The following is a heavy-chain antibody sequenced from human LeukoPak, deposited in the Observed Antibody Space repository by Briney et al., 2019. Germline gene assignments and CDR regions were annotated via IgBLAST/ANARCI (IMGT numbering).Heavy chain of an antibody. Sequence: GSLRLSCAASGFTFSSYSLSWVRQAPGKGLEWVSYISSSSSPKYYADSVKGRFTISRDNAKNSLYLQMNSLRAEDTAVYYCASDTVTTWGGFEPWGQGNLVTVSS. CDR3: ASDTVTTWGGFEP. CDR2: ISSSSSPK. J-gene: IGHJ5*02. CDR1: GFTFSSYS. D-gene: IGHD4-11*01. V-gene: IGHV3-48*01.